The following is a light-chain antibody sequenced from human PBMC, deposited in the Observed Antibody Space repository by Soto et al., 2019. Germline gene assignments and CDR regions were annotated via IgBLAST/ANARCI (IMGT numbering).Light chain of an antibody. CDR3: PQRSHWPPIP. V-gene: IGKV3-11*01. CDR1: QCVSNNY. J-gene: IGKJ5*01. Sequence: SPGTLGLCAEERATVSGRGGQCVSNNYLAWYQQKPGQAPRLLIYGASNRAAGIPARFSGSGSGTDFTLTINSLEPEDFAVHYCPQRSHWPPIPFAQGTRLEIK. CDR2: GAS.